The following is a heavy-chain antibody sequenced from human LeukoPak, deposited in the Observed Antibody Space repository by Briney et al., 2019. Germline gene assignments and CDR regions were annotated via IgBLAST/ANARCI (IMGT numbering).Heavy chain of an antibody. CDR1: GFTFSDYY. Sequence: GGSLRLSCTASGFTFSDYYMSWIRQAPGKGLEWVSYISSSGSTIYYADSVKGRFTISRDNAKNSLYLQMNSLRAEDTAVYYCVRGLRLAPPDYWGQGTLVTVSS. CDR2: ISSSGSTI. J-gene: IGHJ4*02. D-gene: IGHD3-9*01. V-gene: IGHV3-11*01. CDR3: VRGLRLAPPDY.